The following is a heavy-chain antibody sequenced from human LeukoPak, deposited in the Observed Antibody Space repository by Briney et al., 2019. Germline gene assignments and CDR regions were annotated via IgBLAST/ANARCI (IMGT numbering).Heavy chain of an antibody. D-gene: IGHD3-9*01. V-gene: IGHV1-2*02. CDR2: INPNSGGT. CDR3: ARGGGVYDILTAILDY. Sequence: ASVKVSCKASGYTFTGYYMHWVRQAPGQGLEWMGWINPNSGGTNYAQKFQGRVTMTRDTSISTAYMELSRLRSDDTAVYYCARGGGVYDILTAILDYWGQGTLVTVSS. J-gene: IGHJ4*02. CDR1: GYTFTGYY.